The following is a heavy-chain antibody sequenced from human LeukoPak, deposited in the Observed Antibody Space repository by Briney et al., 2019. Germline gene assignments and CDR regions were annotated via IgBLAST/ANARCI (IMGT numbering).Heavy chain of an antibody. V-gene: IGHV3-23*01. Sequence: AGSLRLSCSASGFTLSSSTMTWVRQAPGKGLEWVSVGHSSGATFYAGSVEGRFTVSRDNSKNTLYLQMDSLRGEDTALYYCTKDLYSDSPDYWGQGTLVTVSS. D-gene: IGHD5-12*01. CDR3: TKDLYSDSPDY. J-gene: IGHJ4*02. CDR1: GFTLSSST. CDR2: GHSSGAT.